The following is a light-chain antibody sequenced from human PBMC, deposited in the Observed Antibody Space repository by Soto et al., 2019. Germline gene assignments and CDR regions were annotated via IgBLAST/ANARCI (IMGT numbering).Light chain of an antibody. J-gene: IGLJ7*01. CDR2: STA. V-gene: IGLV7-43*01. CDR3: LLYYGGADSWP. Sequence: QAVVTQEPSLTVSPGGTVTLTCASSTGAVNSGYHPNWFQKKPGHAPRALIYSTANRHSWTPARFSGSLLVGKAALTLSGVQRDDEGDYYRLLYYGGADSWPFGGGTHLTVL. CDR1: TGAVNSGYH.